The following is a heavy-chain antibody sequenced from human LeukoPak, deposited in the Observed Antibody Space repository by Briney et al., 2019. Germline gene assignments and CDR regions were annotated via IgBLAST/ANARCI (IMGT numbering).Heavy chain of an antibody. J-gene: IGHJ4*02. Sequence: GRSLRLSCAASGFTFSSYAMHWVRQAPRKGLEWVAVISYDGSNKYYAASVKGRFTISRDNSKNTLYLQMNSLRAEDTAVYYCASSSYGYLANDYWGQGTLVTVSS. V-gene: IGHV3-30*04. CDR2: ISYDGSNK. CDR1: GFTFSSYA. D-gene: IGHD5-18*01. CDR3: ASSSYGYLANDY.